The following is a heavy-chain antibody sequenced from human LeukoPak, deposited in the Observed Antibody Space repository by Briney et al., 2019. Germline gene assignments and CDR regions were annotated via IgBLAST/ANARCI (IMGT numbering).Heavy chain of an antibody. CDR1: GGSFSGYY. CDR3: ARQRYYGSGSLLHFDY. V-gene: IGHV4-34*01. J-gene: IGHJ4*02. Sequence: SSETLSLTCAVYGGSFSGYYWSWIRQPPGKGLEWIGEINHSGSTNYNPSLKSRVTISVDTSKNQFSLKLSSVTAADTAVYYCARQRYYGSGSLLHFDYWGQGTLVTVSS. CDR2: INHSGST. D-gene: IGHD3-10*01.